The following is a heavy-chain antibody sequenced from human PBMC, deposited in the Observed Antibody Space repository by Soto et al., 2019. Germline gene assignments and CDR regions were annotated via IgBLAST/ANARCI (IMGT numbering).Heavy chain of an antibody. V-gene: IGHV4-59*08. CDR1: GVSISSYY. J-gene: IGHJ4*02. CDR2: IYYSGST. CDR3: ARHQGSSTVTTLYYFDY. D-gene: IGHD4-17*01. Sequence: SETLSLTCTVSGVSISSYYWSWIRQPPGKGLEWIGYIYYSGSTNYNPSLKSRVTISVDTSKNQFSLKLSSVTAADTAVYYCARHQGSSTVTTLYYFDYWGQGTLVTVSS.